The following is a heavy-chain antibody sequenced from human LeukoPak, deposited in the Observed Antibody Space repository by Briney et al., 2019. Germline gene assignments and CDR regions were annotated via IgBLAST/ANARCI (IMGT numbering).Heavy chain of an antibody. CDR2: IWYDGSNK. Sequence: GGSLRLSCAASGFTFSSYGMHWVRQPPGKGLEWVAVIWYDGSNKYYADSVKGRFTISRDNSKNTLYLQMNSLRAEDTAVYYCARERSDLADYGLLYYFDYWGQGTLVTVSS. V-gene: IGHV3-33*01. J-gene: IGHJ4*02. CDR1: GFTFSSYG. CDR3: ARERSDLADYGLLYYFDY. D-gene: IGHD4-17*01.